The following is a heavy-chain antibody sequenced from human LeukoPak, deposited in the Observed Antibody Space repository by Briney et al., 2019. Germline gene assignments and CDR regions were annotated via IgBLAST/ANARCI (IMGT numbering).Heavy chain of an antibody. CDR2: IGSGGTPI. V-gene: IGHV3-48*03. J-gene: IGHJ4*02. CDR3: TRDGEYTGYDLGY. D-gene: IGHD5-12*01. CDR1: GFSFRTYE. Sequence: PGGSLRLSCAASGFSFRTYEMNWVRQAPGKGLEWVSHIGSGGTPIYYADSVKGRFTISRDNARNSLYLQMNSLRAEDTAVYYCTRDGEYTGYDLGYWGQGTLVTVSS.